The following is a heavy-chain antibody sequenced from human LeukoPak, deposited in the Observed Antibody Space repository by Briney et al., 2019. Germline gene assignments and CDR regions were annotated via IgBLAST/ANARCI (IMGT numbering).Heavy chain of an antibody. Sequence: SETLSLTCTVSGVSITNYYWSWIRQPPGQGLEWIGYIYYTGSTNYNLSLKSRVTISVDTSKNQFSLKLSSVTAADPAVYFCAGGGDSGGYYYPMFDYWGQGTLVTVSS. J-gene: IGHJ4*02. D-gene: IGHD3-22*01. V-gene: IGHV4-59*01. CDR3: AGGGDSGGYYYPMFDY. CDR2: IYYTGST. CDR1: GVSITNYY.